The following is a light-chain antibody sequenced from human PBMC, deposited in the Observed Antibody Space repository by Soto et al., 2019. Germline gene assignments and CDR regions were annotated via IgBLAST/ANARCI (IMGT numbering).Light chain of an antibody. Sequence: DIQMTQSPSSLSASVGDRVTITCRASQSISSYLNWYQQKPGKAPKLLIYAASSLQSGVPSRFSGSGSGTDFTLNNSSPQPEEFATYYCQQSYSTPLTFGGGTKVEIK. CDR3: QQSYSTPLT. CDR2: AAS. CDR1: QSISSY. V-gene: IGKV1-39*01. J-gene: IGKJ4*01.